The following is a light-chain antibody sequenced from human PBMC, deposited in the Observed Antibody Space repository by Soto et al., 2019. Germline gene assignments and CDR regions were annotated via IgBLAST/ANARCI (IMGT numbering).Light chain of an antibody. CDR3: QQYYDWPIT. CDR2: SAS. J-gene: IGKJ5*01. Sequence: EIVMTQSPATLSVSPGERAPLSCRASQSISSNLAWYQQKPGQAPRLLIYSASTRASGIPARFSGSGSGADFTLTISSLQSEDFAVYYCQQYYDWPITFGQGTRLEI. CDR1: QSISSN. V-gene: IGKV3-15*01.